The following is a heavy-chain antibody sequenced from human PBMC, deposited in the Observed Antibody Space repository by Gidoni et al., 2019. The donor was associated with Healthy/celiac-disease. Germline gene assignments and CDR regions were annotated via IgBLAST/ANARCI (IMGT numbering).Heavy chain of an antibody. CDR3: ARSLSGWYRGYYFDY. CDR1: GGSISSSSYY. J-gene: IGHJ4*02. Sequence: QLQLQESGPGLVKPSETLSLTCTVSGGSISSSSYYWGWIRQPPGKGLEWIGSIYYSGSTYYNPSLKSRVTISVDTSKNQFSLKLSSVTAADTAVYYCARSLSGWYRGYYFDYWGQGTLVTVSS. D-gene: IGHD6-19*01. V-gene: IGHV4-39*01. CDR2: IYYSGST.